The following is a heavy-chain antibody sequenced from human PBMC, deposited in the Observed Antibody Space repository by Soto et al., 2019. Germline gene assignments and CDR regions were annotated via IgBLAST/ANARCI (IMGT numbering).Heavy chain of an antibody. CDR1: GGSFSGYY. CDR3: ARGAGSAGYYYGMDV. Sequence: SETLSLTCAVYGGSFSGYYWSWIRQPPGKGLEWIGEINHSGSTNYNPSLKSRVTISVDTSKNQFSLKLSSVTAADTAVYYCARGAGSAGYYYGMDVWGQGTTVTVSS. V-gene: IGHV4-34*01. D-gene: IGHD3-10*01. J-gene: IGHJ6*02. CDR2: INHSGST.